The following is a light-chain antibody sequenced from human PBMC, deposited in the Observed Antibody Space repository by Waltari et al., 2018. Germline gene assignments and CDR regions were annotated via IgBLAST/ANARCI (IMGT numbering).Light chain of an antibody. CDR3: SSYTSSKSVV. V-gene: IGLV2-14*01. Sequence: QSALTQPASVSGSPGQSITISCTGTSSDVGGYNYVSWYQQHPGKAPKLMISEVSNRPSGFSKRFSGSKSGNTASLTISGLQAEDEADYYCSSYTSSKSVVFGGGTKLTVL. J-gene: IGLJ2*01. CDR2: EVS. CDR1: SSDVGGYNY.